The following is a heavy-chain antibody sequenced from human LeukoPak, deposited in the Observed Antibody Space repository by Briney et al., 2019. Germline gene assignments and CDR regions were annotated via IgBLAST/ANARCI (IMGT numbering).Heavy chain of an antibody. CDR1: GYTFTGYY. CDR3: ARTDQYYDFWSGFHWFDP. V-gene: IGHV1-69*13. J-gene: IGHJ5*02. Sequence: SVKVSCKASGYTFTGYYMHWVRQAPGQGLEWMGGIIPIFGTANYAQKFQGRVTITAGESTSTAYMELSSLRSEDTAVYYCARTDQYYDFWSGFHWFDPWGQGTLVTVSS. D-gene: IGHD3-3*01. CDR2: IIPIFGTA.